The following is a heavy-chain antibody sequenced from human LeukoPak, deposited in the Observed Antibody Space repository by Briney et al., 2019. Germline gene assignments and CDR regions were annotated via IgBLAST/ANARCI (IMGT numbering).Heavy chain of an antibody. CDR1: GFTFTSSA. V-gene: IGHV1-58*01. Sequence: TSVKVSCKASGFTFTSSAVQWVRQARGQRLEWIGWIVVGSGNTNYAQKFQERVTITRDMSTSTVYMELSSLRSEDTAVYYCAAEGRPTVVTFRKEAVDLWGQGTMVTVSS. D-gene: IGHD4-23*01. J-gene: IGHJ3*01. CDR3: AAEGRPTVVTFRKEAVDL. CDR2: IVVGSGNT.